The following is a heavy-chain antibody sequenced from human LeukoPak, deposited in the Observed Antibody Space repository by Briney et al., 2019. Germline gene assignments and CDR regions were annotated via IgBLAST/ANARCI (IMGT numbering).Heavy chain of an antibody. CDR3: ARDLAYSSSHTY. J-gene: IGHJ4*02. CDR2: ISSSSSYI. V-gene: IGHV3-21*01. Sequence: GGSLRLSCAASGFTFSSYSMNWVRQAPGKGLEWVSSISSSSSYIYYADSVKGRFTISRDNAKNSLYLQTNSLRAEDTAVYYCARDLAYSSSHTYWGQGTLVTVSS. D-gene: IGHD6-6*01. CDR1: GFTFSSYS.